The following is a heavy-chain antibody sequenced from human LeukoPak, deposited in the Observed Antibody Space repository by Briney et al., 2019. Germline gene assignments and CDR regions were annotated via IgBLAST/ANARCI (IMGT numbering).Heavy chain of an antibody. V-gene: IGHV3-23*01. D-gene: IGHD3-22*01. CDR3: AKTLRVYYDSSGQIDY. Sequence: PGGSLRLSCVVSGFTFSDYYMSWIRQAPGQGLEWVSALTNSGGSGGVTYYADSVKGRFIISRDNSKSTLYLQMNSLRAEDTAVYYCAKTLRVYYDSSGQIDYWGQGTLVTVSS. CDR1: GFTFSDYY. J-gene: IGHJ4*02. CDR2: LTNSGGSGGVT.